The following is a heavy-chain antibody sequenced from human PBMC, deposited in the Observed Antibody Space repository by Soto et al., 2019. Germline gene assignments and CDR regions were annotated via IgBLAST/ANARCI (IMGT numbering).Heavy chain of an antibody. CDR3: ARAPDARISSSWYLPWFAP. CDR1: GFSFSSAW. J-gene: IGHJ5*02. D-gene: IGHD6-13*01. CDR2: IKTNTEGGTL. Sequence: EVQLVESGGGLVTPGGSLRLSCAASGFSFSSAWMTWVRQAPGKGLEWVGRIKTNTEGGTLDYGAPVKGRFTISRDNSKNTLYLQMNSLRAEDTAMYYCARAPDARISSSWYLPWFAPWGQGTLVTVSS. V-gene: IGHV3-15*01.